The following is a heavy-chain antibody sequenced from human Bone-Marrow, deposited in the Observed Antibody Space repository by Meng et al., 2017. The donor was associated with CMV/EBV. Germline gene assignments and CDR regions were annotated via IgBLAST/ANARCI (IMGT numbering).Heavy chain of an antibody. CDR3: ARDSRRSSGRGWFDFWGGIDV. CDR1: GYTFNRYG. CDR2: ISAYYGNT. V-gene: IGHV1-18*01. Sequence: ASVKVSCKASGYTFNRYGFSWVRQAPGQGLEWMGWISAYYGNTNYAQKLQGRVTITTDTSTSTAYMELRSLRSDDAAFYYCARDSRRSSGRGWFDFWGGIDVLGRRNTV. D-gene: IGHD3-3*01. J-gene: IGHJ6*01.